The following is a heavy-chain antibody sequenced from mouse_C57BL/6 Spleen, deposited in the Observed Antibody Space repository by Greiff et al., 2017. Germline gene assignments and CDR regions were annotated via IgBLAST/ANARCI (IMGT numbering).Heavy chain of an antibody. D-gene: IGHD1-1*01. V-gene: IGHV1-69*01. CDR2: IDPSDSYT. CDR3: ARSYSSYLFDY. Sequence: QVQLQQPGAELVMPGASVKLSCKASGYTFTSYWMHWVKQRPGQGLEWIGEIDPSDSYTNYNQKFKGKSTLTGNKSSSAAYMQPSSLTSEDSAVYYCARSYSSYLFDYWGQGTTLTVSS. J-gene: IGHJ2*01. CDR1: GYTFTSYW.